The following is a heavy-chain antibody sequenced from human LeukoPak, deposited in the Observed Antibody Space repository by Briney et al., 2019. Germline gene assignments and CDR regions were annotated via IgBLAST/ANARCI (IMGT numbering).Heavy chain of an antibody. CDR3: ARVGITPGNNWFDP. CDR2: ISAYNGNT. Sequence: ASVKVSCKASGYTFTSYGISWVRQAPGQGLEWMRWISAYNGNTNYAQKLQGRVTMTTDTSTSTAYMELRSLRSDDTAVYYCARVGITPGNNWFDPWGQGTLVTVSS. J-gene: IGHJ5*02. CDR1: GYTFTSYG. V-gene: IGHV1-18*01. D-gene: IGHD3-10*01.